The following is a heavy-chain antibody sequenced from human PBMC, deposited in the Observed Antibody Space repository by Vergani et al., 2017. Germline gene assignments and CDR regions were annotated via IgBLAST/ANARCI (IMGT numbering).Heavy chain of an antibody. CDR1: GYSFTSYW. CDR3: ARLGGRFYGDYGGCDY. D-gene: IGHD4-17*01. CDR2: IYPGDSDT. Sequence: EVQLVQSGAEVKTPGASLKISCKGSGYSFTSYWIGWVRQMPGKGLEWMGIIYPGDSDTRYSPSFQGQVTISADQSISTDYLQWSSLKASDTAMYYCARLGGRFYGDYGGCDYWGQGTLVTVSS. J-gene: IGHJ4*02. V-gene: IGHV5-51*01.